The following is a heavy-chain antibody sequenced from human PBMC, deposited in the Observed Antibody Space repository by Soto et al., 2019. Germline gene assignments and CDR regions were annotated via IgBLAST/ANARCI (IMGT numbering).Heavy chain of an antibody. CDR1: GGTFSSYT. V-gene: IGHV1-69*02. CDR3: ARGTTGIVGATYYYYGMDV. CDR2: IIPILGIA. J-gene: IGHJ6*02. Sequence: GASVKVSCKASGGTFSSYTISWVRQAPGQGLEWMGRIIPILGIANYAQKFQGRVTITADKSTSTAYMELSSLRSEDTAVYYCARGTTGIVGATYYYYGMDVWGQGTTVTVSS. D-gene: IGHD1-26*01.